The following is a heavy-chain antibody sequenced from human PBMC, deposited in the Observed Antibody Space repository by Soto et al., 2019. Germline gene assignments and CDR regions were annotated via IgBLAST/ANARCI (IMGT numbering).Heavy chain of an antibody. V-gene: IGHV4-34*01. D-gene: IGHD6-6*01. CDR1: GGSFSGYY. J-gene: IGHJ3*02. CDR2: INHSGST. CDR3: ARMWSSSARGAFDI. Sequence: QVQLQQWGAGLLKPSETLSLTCAVYGGSFSGYYWSWIRQPPGKGLEWIGEINHSGSTNYNPSLKSRVTISVDTSKNQFSLKLSSVTAADTAVYYCARMWSSSARGAFDIWGQGTMVTVSS.